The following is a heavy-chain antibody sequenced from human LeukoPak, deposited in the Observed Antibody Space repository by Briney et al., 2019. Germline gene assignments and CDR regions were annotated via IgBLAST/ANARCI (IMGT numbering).Heavy chain of an antibody. Sequence: RGSLRLSCAASGFTFSSYAMSWVCQAPGKGLDWVSAISGSGGNTYYADSVKGRFTISRDNSKNTLYLQMNSLRAEDTAVYYCAKDQYGGNPQYYFDYWGQGTLVTVSS. D-gene: IGHD4-23*01. V-gene: IGHV3-23*01. CDR3: AKDQYGGNPQYYFDY. J-gene: IGHJ4*02. CDR1: GFTFSSYA. CDR2: ISGSGGNT.